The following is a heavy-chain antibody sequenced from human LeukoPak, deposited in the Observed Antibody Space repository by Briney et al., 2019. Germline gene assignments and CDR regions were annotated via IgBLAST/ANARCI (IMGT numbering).Heavy chain of an antibody. CDR3: ASGYGDA. CDR1: GFTFSSYV. Sequence: PGGSLRLSCAASGFTFSSYVMSWVRQAPGKGLEWVSYISNSSSTIYYADSVKGRFTVSRDNAKNSLYLQMNSLRAEDTAVYHCASGYGDAWGQGTLVTVSS. V-gene: IGHV3-48*01. J-gene: IGHJ5*02. D-gene: IGHD4-17*01. CDR2: ISNSSSTI.